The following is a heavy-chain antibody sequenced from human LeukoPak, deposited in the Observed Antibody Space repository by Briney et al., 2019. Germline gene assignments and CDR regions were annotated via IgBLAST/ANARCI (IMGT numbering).Heavy chain of an antibody. J-gene: IGHJ5*02. CDR1: GYTFTGYY. CDR3: ARFTKNPVYCSGGSCYWAWFDP. D-gene: IGHD2-15*01. V-gene: IGHV1-2*02. CDR2: INPNSGGT. Sequence: GASVKVSCKASGYTFTGYYMHWVRQAPGQGLEWMGWINPNSGGTNYAQKLQGRVTMTTDTSTSTAYMELRSLRSDDTAVYYCARFTKNPVYCSGGSCYWAWFDPWGQGTLVTVSS.